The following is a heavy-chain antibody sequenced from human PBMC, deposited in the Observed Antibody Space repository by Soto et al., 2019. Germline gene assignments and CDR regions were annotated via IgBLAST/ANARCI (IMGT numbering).Heavy chain of an antibody. Sequence: EVPLVESGGGLVQPGGSLRLSCAASGFTFSSYAMHWVRQAPGKGLEYVSAISSNGGSTYYANSVKGRFTISRDNFENSLFLQMGSLRAEDMAVYYCARGPGYYFDYGGQGTLVTVSS. J-gene: IGHJ4*02. CDR3: ARGPGYYFDY. CDR2: ISSNGGST. V-gene: IGHV3-64*01. CDR1: GFTFSSYA.